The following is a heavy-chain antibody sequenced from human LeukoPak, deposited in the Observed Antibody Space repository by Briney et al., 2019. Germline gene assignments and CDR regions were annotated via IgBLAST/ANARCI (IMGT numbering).Heavy chain of an antibody. D-gene: IGHD4-17*01. Sequence: GGSLRLSYSLSGFTLISFFMHWVRQAPGEGLEFVASISGDGVTTYYADSLKGRFTISRDNSRNTLYLLMSSLRPEDTAVYYCVKDLSLRYADRVDSCGQGTQVTVSS. CDR3: VKDLSLRYADRVDS. J-gene: IGHJ4*02. CDR2: ISGDGVTT. CDR1: GFTLISFF. V-gene: IGHV3-64D*09.